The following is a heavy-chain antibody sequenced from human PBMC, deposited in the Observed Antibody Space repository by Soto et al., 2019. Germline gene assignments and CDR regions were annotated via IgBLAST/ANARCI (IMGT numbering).Heavy chain of an antibody. CDR2: IDPSDSYT. D-gene: IGHD3-3*01. V-gene: IGHV5-10-1*01. Sequence: GESLKISCKGSGYSFTSYWISWVRQMPGKGLEWMGRIDPSDSYTNYSPSFQGHVTISADKSISTAYLQWSSLKASDTAMYYCASLGVVLTSKYYYYYGMDVWGQGTTVTVSS. CDR3: ASLGVVLTSKYYYYYGMDV. CDR1: GYSFTSYW. J-gene: IGHJ6*02.